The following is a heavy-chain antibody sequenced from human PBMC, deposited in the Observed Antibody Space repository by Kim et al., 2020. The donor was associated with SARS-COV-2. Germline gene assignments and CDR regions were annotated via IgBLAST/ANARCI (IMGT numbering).Heavy chain of an antibody. CDR1: GFTFSSYS. J-gene: IGHJ4*01. CDR2: ISNDDGGI. D-gene: IGHD6-13*01. Sequence: GGSLRLSCAASGFTFSSYSMNWVRQAPGKGLEWVSFISNDDGGIYYADSVRGRFTISRDDAKNSLYLQMNSLRAEDTAVYYCARDGRPGIWCPAVDYWG. V-gene: IGHV3-48*01. CDR3: ARDGRPGIWCPAVDY.